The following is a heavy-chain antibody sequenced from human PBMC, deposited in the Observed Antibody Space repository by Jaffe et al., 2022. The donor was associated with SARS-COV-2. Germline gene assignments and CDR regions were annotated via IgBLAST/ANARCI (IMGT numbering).Heavy chain of an antibody. Sequence: QVQLQESGPGLVKPSETLSLTCTVSGGSISPYYWSWIRQPPGKGLEWIGYIYYSGSTNYNPSLKSRVTISVDTSKNQFSLRLTSVTAADTAVYYCASLAAGGTAYWGQGTLVTVSS. CDR3: ASLAAGGTAY. CDR1: GGSISPYY. V-gene: IGHV4-59*01. CDR2: IYYSGST. J-gene: IGHJ4*02. D-gene: IGHD6-13*01.